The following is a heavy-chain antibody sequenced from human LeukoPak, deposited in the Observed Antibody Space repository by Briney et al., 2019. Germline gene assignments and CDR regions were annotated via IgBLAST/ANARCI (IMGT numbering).Heavy chain of an antibody. Sequence: ASVKVSCKASGYTFTSYAMHWVRQAPGQGLEWMGWINPNSGGTNYAQKFQGRVTMTRDTSISTAYMELSRLRSDDTAVYYCARDRRITIFGVVTHDAFDIWGQGTMVTVSS. J-gene: IGHJ3*02. V-gene: IGHV1-2*02. CDR3: ARDRRITIFGVVTHDAFDI. D-gene: IGHD3-3*01. CDR1: GYTFTSYA. CDR2: INPNSGGT.